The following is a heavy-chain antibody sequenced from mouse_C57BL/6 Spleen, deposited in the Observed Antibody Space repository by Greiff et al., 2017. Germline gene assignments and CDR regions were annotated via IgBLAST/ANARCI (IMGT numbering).Heavy chain of an antibody. D-gene: IGHD4-1*01. V-gene: IGHV1-19*01. Sequence: VQLQQSGPVLVKPGASVKMSCKASGYTFTDYYMNWVKQSHGKSLEWIGVINPYNGGTSYNQKFKGKDTLTVDKSSSTAYMELNSLTSEDSAVYYCARGWDRYFDVWGTGTTVTVSS. CDR2: INPYNGGT. CDR1: GYTFTDYY. CDR3: ARGWDRYFDV. J-gene: IGHJ1*03.